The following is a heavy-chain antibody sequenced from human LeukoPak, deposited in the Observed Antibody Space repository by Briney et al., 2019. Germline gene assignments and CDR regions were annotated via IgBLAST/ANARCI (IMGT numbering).Heavy chain of an antibody. D-gene: IGHD2-15*01. V-gene: IGHV3-30*02. J-gene: IGHJ4*02. CDR3: ARYRDATPSAHNPY. CDR1: GFTYSSYG. CDR2: IRYVGSNK. Sequence: GGSLRLSCAASGFTYSSYGMHWAGQAQGQGPEGVAFIRYVGSNKYYADSVKGRFTISRDNSKNTLYLQMKSLRAEDTAVYYCARYRDATPSAHNPYWGQGTLVTVSS.